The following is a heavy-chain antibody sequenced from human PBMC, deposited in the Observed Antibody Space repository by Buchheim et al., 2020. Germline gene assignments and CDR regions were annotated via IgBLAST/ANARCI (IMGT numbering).Heavy chain of an antibody. CDR3: ASGSHGPFPSSGWLRADY. J-gene: IGHJ4*02. Sequence: QVQLVQSGAEVKKPGSSVKVSCKASGGTFSSYAISWVRQAPGQGLEWMGGIIPIFGTANYAQTFQGRVTITADESTSTAYMELSSLRSEDTAVYYCASGSHGPFPSSGWLRADYWGQGTL. CDR1: GGTFSSYA. D-gene: IGHD6-19*01. CDR2: IIPIFGTA. V-gene: IGHV1-69*01.